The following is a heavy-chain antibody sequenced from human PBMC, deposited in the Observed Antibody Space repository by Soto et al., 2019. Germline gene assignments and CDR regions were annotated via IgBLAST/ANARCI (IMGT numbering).Heavy chain of an antibody. D-gene: IGHD3-3*01. Sequence: ESLKISCKGSEYSFSTYWIAWLRQMPGKGLEWMGNIYPGHSATIYGPSFQGQVTLSAYQSITTEHLQWSRLKASDTTMYYCERQIRHYDSWSNKYYYYGLDVWGQGTTVT. CDR3: ERQIRHYDSWSNKYYYYGLDV. V-gene: IGHV5-51*01. CDR1: EYSFSTYW. CDR2: IYPGHSAT. J-gene: IGHJ6*02.